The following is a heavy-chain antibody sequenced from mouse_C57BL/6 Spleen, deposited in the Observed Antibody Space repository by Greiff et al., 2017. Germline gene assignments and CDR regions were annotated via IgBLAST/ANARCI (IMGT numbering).Heavy chain of an antibody. CDR2: IDPETGGT. D-gene: IGHD2-3*01. CDR3: TRGYYWFDY. CDR1: GYTFTDYE. J-gene: IGHJ2*01. Sequence: VQLQQSGAELVRPGASVTLSCKASGYTFTDYEMHWVKQTPVHGLEWIGAIDPETGGTAYNQKFKGKAILTADKSSSTAYMELRSLTSEDSAVYYCTRGYYWFDYWGQGTTLTVSS. V-gene: IGHV1-15*01.